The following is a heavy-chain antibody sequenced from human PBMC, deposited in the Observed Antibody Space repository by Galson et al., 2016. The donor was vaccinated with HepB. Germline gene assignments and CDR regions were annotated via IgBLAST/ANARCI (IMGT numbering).Heavy chain of an antibody. V-gene: IGHV3-64D*06. D-gene: IGHD1-26*01. CDR2: ISSNGDTT. CDR3: VKDGYSGSYDY. J-gene: IGHJ4*02. CDR1: GFTFSDFA. Sequence: LRLSCAASGFTFSDFAIRWVRQAPGKGLEYVAGISSNGDTTYFADSVKGRFTISRDNSKNTVYLQLSSLRVDDTAVYYCVKDGYSGSYDYWGQGTLVTVSS.